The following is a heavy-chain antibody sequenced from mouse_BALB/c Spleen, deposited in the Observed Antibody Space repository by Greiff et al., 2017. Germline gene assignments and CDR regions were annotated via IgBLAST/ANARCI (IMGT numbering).Heavy chain of an antibody. V-gene: IGHV5-9-4*01. D-gene: IGHD2-4*01. CDR1: GFTFSSYA. J-gene: IGHJ2*01. CDR3: ARSTMITTGFDY. CDR2: ISSGGSYT. Sequence: EVKVVESGGGLVKPGGSLKLSCAASGFTFSSYAMSWVRQSPEKRLEWVAEISSGGSYTYYPDTVTGRFTISRDNAKNTLYLEMSSLRSEDTAMYYCARSTMITTGFDYWGQGTTLTVSS.